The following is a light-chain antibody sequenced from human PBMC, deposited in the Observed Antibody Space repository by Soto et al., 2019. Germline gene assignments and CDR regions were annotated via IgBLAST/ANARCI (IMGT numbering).Light chain of an antibody. V-gene: IGLV3-25*02. Sequence: YELTQPPSVSVSPGQTARITCSGDALPKQYAYWYQQKPGQAPVVVIYKDNGRPSGIPERFSGSSSGTTVTLTISGVQAEDEAYYYCQSSDSSGRYPYVFGTGTKVNV. CDR2: KDN. CDR3: QSSDSSGRYPYV. CDR1: ALPKQY. J-gene: IGLJ1*01.